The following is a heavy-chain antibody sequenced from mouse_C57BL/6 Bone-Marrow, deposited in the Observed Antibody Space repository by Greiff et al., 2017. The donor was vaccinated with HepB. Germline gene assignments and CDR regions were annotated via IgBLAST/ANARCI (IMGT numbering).Heavy chain of an antibody. J-gene: IGHJ2*01. CDR1: GYTFTSYT. D-gene: IGHD2-1*01. CDR2: INPSSGYT. V-gene: IGHV1-4*01. Sequence: QVQLQQSGAELARPGASVKMSCKASGYTFTSYTMHWVKQRPGQGLEWIGYINPSSGYTKYNQKFKDKATLTADKSSSTAYMQLSSLTSEDSAVYYCARERGVMDFDYWGQRTTLTVSS. CDR3: ARERGVMDFDY.